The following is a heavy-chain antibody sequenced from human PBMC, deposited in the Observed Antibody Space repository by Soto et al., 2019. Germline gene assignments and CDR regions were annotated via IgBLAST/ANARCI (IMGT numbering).Heavy chain of an antibody. Sequence: SQTLSLTCAISGDSVSSNSAAWNWIRQSPSRGLEWLGRTYYRSKWYNDYAVSVKSRITINPDTSKNQFSLQLNSVTPEDTAVYYCAKGSGVITIFGVAPDYYYYGMDVCGQRTTVTVSS. CDR2: TYYRSKWYN. V-gene: IGHV6-1*01. CDR3: AKGSGVITIFGVAPDYYYYGMDV. CDR1: GDSVSSNSAA. J-gene: IGHJ6*02. D-gene: IGHD3-3*01.